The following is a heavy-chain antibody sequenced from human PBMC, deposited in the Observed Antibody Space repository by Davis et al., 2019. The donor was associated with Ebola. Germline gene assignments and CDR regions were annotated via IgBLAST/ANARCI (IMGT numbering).Heavy chain of an antibody. V-gene: IGHV1-2*02. D-gene: IGHD6-13*01. Sequence: ASVKVSCKASGYTFTSYGISWVRQAPGQGLEWMGWINPNSGGTNYAQKFQGRVTMTRDTSISTAYMELSRLRSDDTAVYYCARSPSSSSWYLSDGMDVWGQGTTVTVSS. CDR2: INPNSGGT. CDR3: ARSPSSSSWYLSDGMDV. CDR1: GYTFTSYG. J-gene: IGHJ6*02.